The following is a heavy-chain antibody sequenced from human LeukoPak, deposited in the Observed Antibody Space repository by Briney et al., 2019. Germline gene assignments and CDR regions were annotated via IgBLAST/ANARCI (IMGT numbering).Heavy chain of an antibody. CDR3: ARDLVYYYYMDV. CDR1: GFTFSSHW. V-gene: IGHV3-7*01. CDR2: IKQDGSEK. J-gene: IGHJ6*03. Sequence: GGSLRLSCAASGFTFSSHWMSWVRQAPGKGLEWVANIKQDGSEKYYVDSVKGRFTISRDNAKNSLYLQMNSLRAEDTAVYYCARDLVYYYYMDVWGKGTTVTVSS. D-gene: IGHD6-6*01.